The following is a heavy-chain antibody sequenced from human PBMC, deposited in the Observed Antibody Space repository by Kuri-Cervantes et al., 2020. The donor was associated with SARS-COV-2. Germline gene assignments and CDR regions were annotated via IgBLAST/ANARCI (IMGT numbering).Heavy chain of an antibody. Sequence: GGSLRLSCAASGFTFSSYTMHWVRQAPGKGLEWVTVITYDGSNIYYADSVKGRFTISRDNSKNTLYLQMNSLRAEDTAVYYCARDWDDYGDYGFDYWGQGTPVTVSS. CDR3: ARDWDDYGDYGFDY. D-gene: IGHD4-17*01. CDR1: GFTFSSYT. V-gene: IGHV3-30-3*01. CDR2: ITYDGSNI. J-gene: IGHJ4*02.